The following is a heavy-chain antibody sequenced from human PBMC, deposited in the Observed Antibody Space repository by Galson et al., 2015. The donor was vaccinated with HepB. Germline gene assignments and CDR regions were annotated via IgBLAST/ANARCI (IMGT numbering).Heavy chain of an antibody. J-gene: IGHJ4*02. CDR1: GGTFSSYT. CDR2: IIPILGIA. D-gene: IGHD6-19*01. Sequence: SVKVSCKASGGTFSSYTISWVRQAPGQGLEWMGRIIPILGIANYAQKFQGRVTITADKSTSTAYMELSSLRSEDTAVYYCARDRADGSSGWSLLSDYWGQGTLVTVSS. V-gene: IGHV1-69*04. CDR3: ARDRADGSSGWSLLSDY.